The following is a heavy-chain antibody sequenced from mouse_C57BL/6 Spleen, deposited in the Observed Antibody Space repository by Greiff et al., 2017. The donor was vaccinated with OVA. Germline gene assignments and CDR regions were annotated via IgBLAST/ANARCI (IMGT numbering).Heavy chain of an antibody. D-gene: IGHD3-2*02. Sequence: VKLQESGAELVKPGASVKISCKASGYAFSSYWMNWVKQRPGKGLEWIGQIYPGDGDTNYNGKFKGKATLTADKSSSTAYMQLSSLTSEDSAVYFCARGDSSGYAFDYWGQGTTLTVSS. CDR2: IYPGDGDT. CDR3: ARGDSSGYAFDY. V-gene: IGHV1-80*01. CDR1: GYAFSSYW. J-gene: IGHJ2*01.